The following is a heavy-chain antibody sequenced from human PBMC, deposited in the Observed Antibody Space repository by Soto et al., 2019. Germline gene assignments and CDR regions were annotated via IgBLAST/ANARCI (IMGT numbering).Heavy chain of an antibody. CDR3: ARVAAAGPFYYYYGMDV. Sequence: SETLSLTCAVYGGSFSGYYWSWIRQPPGKGLEWIGEINHSGSTNYNPSLKSRVTISVDTSKNQFSLKLSSVTAADTAVYYCARVAAAGPFYYYYGMDVGGQGTTVTVSS. D-gene: IGHD6-25*01. CDR1: GGSFSGYY. CDR2: INHSGST. J-gene: IGHJ6*02. V-gene: IGHV4-34*01.